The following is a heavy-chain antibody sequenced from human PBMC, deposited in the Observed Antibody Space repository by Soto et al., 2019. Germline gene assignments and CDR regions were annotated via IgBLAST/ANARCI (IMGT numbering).Heavy chain of an antibody. Sequence: PGGSLKLSCTAAGFTVGDYAMSWFRQVPGKGLEWVVFIRSKAYGGTTEYAASVKGRFTISRDDSKSIAYLQMNSLKTEDTAVYYCTRVGSSWYQEVNWFDP. CDR2: IRSKAYGGTT. D-gene: IGHD6-13*01. V-gene: IGHV3-49*03. CDR1: GFTVGDYA. J-gene: IGHJ5*02. CDR3: TRVGSSWYQEVNWFDP.